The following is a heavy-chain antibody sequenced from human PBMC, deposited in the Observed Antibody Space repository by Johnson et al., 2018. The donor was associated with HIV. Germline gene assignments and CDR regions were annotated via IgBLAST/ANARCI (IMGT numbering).Heavy chain of an antibody. Sequence: EVQPVESGGGLVHPDGSLRLSCAASGFTVSSNYMNWVRQAPGKGLERVSAIYSGGTTHYADPVKGRFTISRDNSKNTLYLQMNSLRAEDTAVYYCARAYIYGAFDIWVQGTMVTVSS. CDR1: GFTVSSNY. J-gene: IGHJ3*02. CDR2: IYSGGTT. CDR3: ARAYIYGAFDI. V-gene: IGHV3-66*01. D-gene: IGHD2/OR15-2a*01.